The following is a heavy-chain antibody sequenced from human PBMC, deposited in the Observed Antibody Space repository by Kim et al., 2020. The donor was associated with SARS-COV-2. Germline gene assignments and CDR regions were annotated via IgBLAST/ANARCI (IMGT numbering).Heavy chain of an antibody. V-gene: IGHV3-9*01. D-gene: IGHD3-3*01. Sequence: GGSLRLSCAASGFTFGDYAMHWVRQAPGKGLEWVSGISWNSGSIGYVDSVKGRFTISRDNDKNSLYLQMNGLRAEDTALYYCAKDHKLRFLEWLSFGGYFDYWGQRTLVTVSS. CDR3: AKDHKLRFLEWLSFGGYFDY. CDR2: ISWNSGSI. J-gene: IGHJ4*02. CDR1: GFTFGDYA.